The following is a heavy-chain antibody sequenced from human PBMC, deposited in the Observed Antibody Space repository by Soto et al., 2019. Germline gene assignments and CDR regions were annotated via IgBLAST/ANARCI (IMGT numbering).Heavy chain of an antibody. CDR2: IWYDGSNK. J-gene: IGHJ6*02. Sequence: QVQLVESGGGVVQPGRSLRLSCAASGFTFSSYGMHWVRQAPGKGLEWVAVIWYDGSNKYYADSVKGRFTISRDNSKNTRYLQMNSLRAEDTAVYYCARVSSGWPLMRYYYYYGMDVWGQGTTVTVSS. CDR1: GFTFSSYG. CDR3: ARVSSGWPLMRYYYYYGMDV. V-gene: IGHV3-33*01. D-gene: IGHD6-19*01.